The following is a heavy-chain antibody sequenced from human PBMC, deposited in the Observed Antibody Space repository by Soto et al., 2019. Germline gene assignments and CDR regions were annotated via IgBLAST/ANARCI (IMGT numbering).Heavy chain of an antibody. J-gene: IGHJ4*02. V-gene: IGHV1-46*01. CDR3: AREAHSRYYFDY. CDR1: GYTFTSYY. Sequence: QVQLVQSGAEVKKPGASVKVSCKASGYTFTSYYMHWVRQAPGQGLQWMGIINPSGGSTSYAQKFQGRVTMTRDTSTSQVYMELSSLRSEDTAVYYCAREAHSRYYFDYWGQGTLVTVSS. CDR2: INPSGGST.